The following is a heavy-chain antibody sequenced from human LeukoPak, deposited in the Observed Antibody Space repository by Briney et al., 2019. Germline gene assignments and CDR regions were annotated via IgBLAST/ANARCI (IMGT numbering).Heavy chain of an antibody. D-gene: IGHD3-22*01. Sequence: GASVKVSCKASGYTFTSYDINWVRQASGQGLEWMGWVNPNSGNTGYAQKFQGRVTMTRNTSISTAYMELSSLRSEDTAVYYCARGLGARSGYYSYYYYYYYMDVWGKGTTVTVSS. V-gene: IGHV1-8*01. CDR3: ARGLGARSGYYSYYYYYYYMDV. J-gene: IGHJ6*03. CDR1: GYTFTSYD. CDR2: VNPNSGNT.